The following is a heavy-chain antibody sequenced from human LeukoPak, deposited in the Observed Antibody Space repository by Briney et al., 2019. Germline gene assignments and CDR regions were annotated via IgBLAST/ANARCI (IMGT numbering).Heavy chain of an antibody. D-gene: IGHD3-10*01. CDR1: GYSFTNYW. V-gene: IGHV5-51*01. CDR2: IYPGDSDT. CDR3: ARPPMVRGSSDAFDI. Sequence: GESLKISCKGSGYSFTNYWIGWVRQMPGKGLEWMGIIYPGDSDTRYSPSFQGQVTISADKSISTAYLQWSSLKASDTAMYYCARPPMVRGSSDAFDIWGQGTMVTVSS. J-gene: IGHJ3*02.